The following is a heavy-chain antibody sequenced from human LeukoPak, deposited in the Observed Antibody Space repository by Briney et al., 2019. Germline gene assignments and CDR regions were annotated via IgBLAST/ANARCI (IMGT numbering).Heavy chain of an antibody. D-gene: IGHD5-24*01. V-gene: IGHV3-7*01. CDR2: INQYGGDT. CDR1: GFTLSHYW. CDR3: ARKGDGLDY. J-gene: IGHJ4*02. Sequence: GESLRLSCRTSGFTLSHYWMSWVRQAPGKGLEWVANINQYGGDTYYVDSVEGRFTISRDNAANALSLQMNSLRVEDTAVYFCARKGDGLDYWGQGTLVTVSS.